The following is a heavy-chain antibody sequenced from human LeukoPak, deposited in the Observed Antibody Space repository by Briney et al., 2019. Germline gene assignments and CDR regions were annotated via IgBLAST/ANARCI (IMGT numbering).Heavy chain of an antibody. CDR1: GFTFSSYS. Sequence: GGSLRLSCAASGFTFSSYSMNWVRQAPGKGLEWVSSISSSSSYIYYADSVKGRFTISRDNAKNTLYLQMSSLRVEDTAVYYCAKDGTAMARDYFAYWGQGTLVTVSS. J-gene: IGHJ4*02. V-gene: IGHV3-21*04. D-gene: IGHD5-18*01. CDR3: AKDGTAMARDYFAY. CDR2: ISSSSSYI.